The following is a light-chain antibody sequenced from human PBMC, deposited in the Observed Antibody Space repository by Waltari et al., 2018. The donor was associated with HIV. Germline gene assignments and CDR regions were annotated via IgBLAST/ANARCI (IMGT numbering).Light chain of an antibody. V-gene: IGKV1-39*01. Sequence: DIQMTQSPSSLSASVGDRVTITCRASQNITSSLNWYKQKPGEATKLLIYTASSLQIGVPSRVSGSGYGTDFTLTISSLQPEDFATYYCQQSYSSWCTFGQGTKLEFK. CDR3: QQSYSSWCT. J-gene: IGKJ2*02. CDR1: QNITSS. CDR2: TAS.